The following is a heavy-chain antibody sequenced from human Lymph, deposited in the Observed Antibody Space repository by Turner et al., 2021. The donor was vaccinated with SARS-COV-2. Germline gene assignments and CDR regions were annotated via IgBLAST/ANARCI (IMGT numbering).Heavy chain of an antibody. Sequence: QVQLVASGGGVVQPGRSLRLSCAASGFTFNNYPMHWVRQAPGKGLEWVAVISYDGSNKYYADSVKSRFTISRDNSKNTLYLQMNSLRAEDTAVYYCARDSSGSGTLDYWGQGTLVTVSS. J-gene: IGHJ4*02. CDR1: GFTFNNYP. CDR3: ARDSSGSGTLDY. CDR2: ISYDGSNK. V-gene: IGHV3-30-3*01. D-gene: IGHD3-10*01.